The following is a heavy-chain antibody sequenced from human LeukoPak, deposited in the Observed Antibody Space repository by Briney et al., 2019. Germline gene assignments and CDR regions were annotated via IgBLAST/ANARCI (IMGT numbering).Heavy chain of an antibody. J-gene: IGHJ4*02. D-gene: IGHD2-2*01. CDR3: ARDSLRGYALDY. V-gene: IGHV3-21*01. CDR2: ISGGSTYI. CDR1: GLTFSSYN. Sequence: GGSLRLSCAASGLTFSSYNMNWVRQAPGKGLEWVSSISGGSTYIYYADSVKGRFTISRDNAKNSLYLQMNSLRDEDTALYYCARDSLRGYALDYWGQGTLVTVSS.